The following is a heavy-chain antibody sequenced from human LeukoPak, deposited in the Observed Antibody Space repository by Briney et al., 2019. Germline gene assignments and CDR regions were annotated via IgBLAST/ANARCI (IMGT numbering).Heavy chain of an antibody. CDR3: ATTKTYDSSGYYRYYFEY. CDR2: IKRDGSQK. J-gene: IGHJ4*02. V-gene: IGHV3-7*03. Sequence: PGGSLRLSCAAPGFSFSRNWMGWVRQAPGKGLEWVAHIKRDGSQKYYLDSVKGRFTISRDNAKNSLYLQMNSLRVEDTAVYYCATTKTYDSSGYYRYYFEYWGQGTLVSVSS. D-gene: IGHD3-22*01. CDR1: GFSFSRNW.